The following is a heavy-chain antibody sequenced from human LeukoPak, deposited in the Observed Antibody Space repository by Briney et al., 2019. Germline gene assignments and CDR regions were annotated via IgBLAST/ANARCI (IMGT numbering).Heavy chain of an antibody. J-gene: IGHJ4*02. Sequence: SETLSLTCAVYGGSFSGYYWSWIRQPPGKGPEWIGEINHSGSTNYNASLKSRVTISVDTSKNLFSLKLSSVTAADTSVYYCARGFGDYGANGGEEYDYWGQGTLVTVSS. CDR3: ARGFGDYGANGGEEYDY. CDR2: INHSGST. D-gene: IGHD4-17*01. CDR1: GGSFSGYY. V-gene: IGHV4-34*01.